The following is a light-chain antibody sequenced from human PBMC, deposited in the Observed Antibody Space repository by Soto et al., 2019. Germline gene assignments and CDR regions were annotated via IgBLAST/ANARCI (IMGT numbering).Light chain of an antibody. J-gene: IGLJ3*02. CDR3: QAYDYSLTAPV. V-gene: IGLV1-40*01. CDR1: SSNLGAGYD. CDR2: GNR. Sequence: QSVLTQPPSVSGAPGQRVTISCTGNSSNLGAGYDVHWYQQLPGAATKLVIFGNRNRHSGVPERFSGSKSGTSASLAITGLQAEDEADYYGQAYDYSLTAPVFGGGTKLTVL.